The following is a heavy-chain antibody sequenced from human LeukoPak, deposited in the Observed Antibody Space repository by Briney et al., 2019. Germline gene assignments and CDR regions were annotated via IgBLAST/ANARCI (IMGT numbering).Heavy chain of an antibody. V-gene: IGHV4-59*01. J-gene: IGHJ5*02. CDR2: IYYSGST. CDR3: AKGGGSGGNPGWFDP. Sequence: SETLSLTCSVSGGSISSDYWRWLRQPPGKGLEWVGSIYYSGSTNYNPSLKSRVSISVDTSKMQFSLRLSSVTAADTALYYSAKGGGSGGNPGWFDPWGQGTLVTVSS. CDR1: GGSISSDY. D-gene: IGHD4-23*01.